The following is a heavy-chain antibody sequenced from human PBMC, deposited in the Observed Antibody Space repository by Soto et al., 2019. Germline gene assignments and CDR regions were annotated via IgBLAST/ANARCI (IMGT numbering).Heavy chain of an antibody. CDR3: AKNSGWFNT. V-gene: IGHV3-23*01. Sequence: GGSLRLSCAASGFPFSSTDMTWVRQAPGKGLDWVSTIDGSGGTTYYADSVKGRFTISRDNSMNTVYLQMNSLRADDTALYYCAKNSGWFNTWGQGALVTVLL. D-gene: IGHD3-10*01. CDR1: GFPFSSTD. CDR2: IDGSGGTT. J-gene: IGHJ5*02.